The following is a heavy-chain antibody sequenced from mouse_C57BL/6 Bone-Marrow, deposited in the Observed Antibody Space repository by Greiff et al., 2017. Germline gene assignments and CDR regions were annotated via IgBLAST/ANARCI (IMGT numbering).Heavy chain of an antibody. CDR3: ARSYCGNYFDY. CDR2: IDPSDSET. D-gene: IGHD1-1*01. J-gene: IGHJ2*01. V-gene: IGHV1-52*01. CDR1: GYTFTSYW. Sequence: VQLQQPGAELVRPGSSVKLSCKASGYTFTSYWLHWVKQRPIQGLEWIGNIDPSDSETHYNQKFKDKATLTVDKSSSTAYMQLSSLTSEDSAVYYCARSYCGNYFDYWGQGTTLTVSS.